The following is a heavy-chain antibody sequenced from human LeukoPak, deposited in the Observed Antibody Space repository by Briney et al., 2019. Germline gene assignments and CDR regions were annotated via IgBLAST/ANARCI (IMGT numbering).Heavy chain of an antibody. CDR1: GFTFSSYS. V-gene: IGHV3-21*01. D-gene: IGHD3-16*01. CDR2: ISSSSSYI. CDR3: MSSGWGIIDY. Sequence: GGSLRLSCAASGFTFSSYSMNWVRQAPGKGLEWDSSISSSSSYIYYADSVKGRFTISRDNAKNSLYLQMNSLRAEDTAVYYCMSSGWGIIDYWGQGTLVTVSS. J-gene: IGHJ4*02.